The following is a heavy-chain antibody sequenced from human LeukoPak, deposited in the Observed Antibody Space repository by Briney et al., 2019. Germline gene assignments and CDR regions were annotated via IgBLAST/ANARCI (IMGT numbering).Heavy chain of an antibody. J-gene: IGHJ4*02. Sequence: ASVKVSCKASGYTFTGYYMHWVRQAPGHGLEWMGWVSAYNGNTDYTQRLQDRVTMTTDTSTGTAYMELRSLRSDDTAVYYCARDNRELDYWGQGTLVTVSS. CDR3: ARDNRELDY. V-gene: IGHV1-18*04. D-gene: IGHD1-1*01. CDR2: VSAYNGNT. CDR1: GYTFTGYY.